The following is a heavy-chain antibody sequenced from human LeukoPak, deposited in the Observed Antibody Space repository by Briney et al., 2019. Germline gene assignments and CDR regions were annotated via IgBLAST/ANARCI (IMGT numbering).Heavy chain of an antibody. CDR1: GASITSYTYY. CDR3: ARLAGHHNNGRFDF. CDR2: FYYSGST. J-gene: IGHJ4*02. Sequence: SETLSLTCTVSGASITSYTYYWGWIRQPPGKGLEWIGSFYYSGSTYSNPSLKSRVTISVDTSKNQFSLKVRSVTAADSAVYFCARLAGHHNNGRFDFWGQGVLVSVSS. V-gene: IGHV4-39*01. D-gene: IGHD1-1*01.